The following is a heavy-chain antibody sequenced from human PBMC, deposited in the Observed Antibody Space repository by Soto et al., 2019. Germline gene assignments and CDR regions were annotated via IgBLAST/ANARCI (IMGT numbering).Heavy chain of an antibody. D-gene: IGHD2-2*01. Sequence: PGGSLRLSCAASGLTFSSYGMHWVRQAPGKGLEWVAVISYDGSNKYYADSVKGRFTIPRDNSKNTLYLQMNSLRAEDTAVYYCAKTKRVYQLLLYFDYWGQGTLVTVSS. V-gene: IGHV3-30*18. CDR3: AKTKRVYQLLLYFDY. CDR1: GLTFSSYG. CDR2: ISYDGSNK. J-gene: IGHJ4*02.